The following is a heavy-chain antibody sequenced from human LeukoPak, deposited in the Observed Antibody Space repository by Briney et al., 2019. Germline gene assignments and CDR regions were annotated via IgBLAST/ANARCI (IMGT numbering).Heavy chain of an antibody. CDR3: ARGSKTAGTIYSFDY. V-gene: IGHV3-23*01. CDR2: ISVSVVST. D-gene: IGHD6-13*01. Sequence: PGGSLRLSCAASGFTFSSYGMSWVRQAPGKGLEWVSGISVSVVSTYYADSVKGRFTISRDNSKNTVYLQMNSLRAEDTAVYYCARGSKTAGTIYSFDYWGQGTLVTVSS. J-gene: IGHJ4*02. CDR1: GFTFSSYG.